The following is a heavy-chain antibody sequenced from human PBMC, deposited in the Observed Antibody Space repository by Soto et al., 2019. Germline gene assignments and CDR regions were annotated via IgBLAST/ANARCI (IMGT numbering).Heavy chain of an antibody. CDR2: IYYSGST. D-gene: IGHD5-12*01. CDR1: GGSISSYY. J-gene: IGHJ6*03. V-gene: IGHV4-59*01. CDR3: ARVKEVATIFYYYYYMDV. Sequence: SETLSLTCTVSGGSISSYYWSWIRQPPGKGLEWIGYIYYSGSTNYNPSLKSRVTISVDTSKNQFSLKLSSVTAADTAVYYCARVKEVATIFYYYYYMDVWGKGTTVTVSS.